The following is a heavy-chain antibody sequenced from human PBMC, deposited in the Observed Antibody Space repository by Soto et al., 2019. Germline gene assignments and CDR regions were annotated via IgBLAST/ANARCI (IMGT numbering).Heavy chain of an antibody. CDR2: IYYSGST. CDR3: AREQWLVGGYFDY. J-gene: IGHJ4*02. D-gene: IGHD6-19*01. Sequence: SETLSLTCTVSGGSISSYYWSWIRQPPGKGLEWIGYIYYSGSTNYNPSLKSRVTISVDTSKNQFSLKLSSVTAADTAVYYCAREQWLVGGYFDYWGQGTLVTVS. V-gene: IGHV4-59*01. CDR1: GGSISSYY.